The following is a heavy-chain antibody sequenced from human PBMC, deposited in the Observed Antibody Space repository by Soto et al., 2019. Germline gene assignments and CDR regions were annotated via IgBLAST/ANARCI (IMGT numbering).Heavy chain of an antibody. Sequence: APVKVSCTASGYTFTSYGISWVRQAPGQGLEWMGWISAYNGNTNYAQKLQGRVTMTTDTSTSTAYMELRSLRSDDTAVYYCARVYSSSWYNWFDPWGQGTLVTVSS. J-gene: IGHJ5*02. CDR2: ISAYNGNT. D-gene: IGHD6-13*01. CDR3: ARVYSSSWYNWFDP. V-gene: IGHV1-18*01. CDR1: GYTFTSYG.